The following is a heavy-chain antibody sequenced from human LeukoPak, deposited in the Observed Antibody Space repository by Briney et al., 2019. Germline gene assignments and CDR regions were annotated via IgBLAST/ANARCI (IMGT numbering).Heavy chain of an antibody. D-gene: IGHD6-19*01. CDR2: INRDGTGT. CDR1: GFIFSDYW. J-gene: IGHJ4*02. Sequence: GGSLRLSCAPSGFIFSDYWFHWVRQTPGQGLVWVAAINRDGTGTSHADSVRGRFTVSRDNAKNTLYLQLNSLRADDTAVYYCARGLSYAVAFGDYWGQGTLVTVSS. V-gene: IGHV3-74*01. CDR3: ARGLSYAVAFGDY.